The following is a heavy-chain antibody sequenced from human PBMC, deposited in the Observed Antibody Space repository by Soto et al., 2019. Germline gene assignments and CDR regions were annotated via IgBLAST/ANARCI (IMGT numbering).Heavy chain of an antibody. CDR2: IWSDGNKR. V-gene: IGHV3-33*06. J-gene: IGHJ4*02. CDR3: AKDPSVESGYERNYFDY. D-gene: IGHD5-12*01. Sequence: CAASGFMFTNHGMHWVRQAPGKGLEWVAVIWSDGNKRYYADSVKGRFTISRDNSKNTLNLQMNSLRAEDTALYYCAKDPSVESGYERNYFDYWGQGTLVTVSS. CDR1: GFMFTNHG.